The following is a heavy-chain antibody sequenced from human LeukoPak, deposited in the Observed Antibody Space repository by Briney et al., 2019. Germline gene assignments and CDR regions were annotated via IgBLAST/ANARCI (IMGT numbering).Heavy chain of an antibody. D-gene: IGHD1-26*01. V-gene: IGHV3-30*02. CDR2: IRNDGRLQ. CDR3: AKDQGSSGSYDFDY. CDR1: GFTFSHYG. Sequence: PGRSLRLSCAASGFTFSHYGIHWVRQAPGKGLEWVSFIRNDGRLQYYADSVKGRFTISRDNSNNILYLQMNSLRAEDTAVYYCAKDQGSSGSYDFDYWGQGTLVIVSS. J-gene: IGHJ4*02.